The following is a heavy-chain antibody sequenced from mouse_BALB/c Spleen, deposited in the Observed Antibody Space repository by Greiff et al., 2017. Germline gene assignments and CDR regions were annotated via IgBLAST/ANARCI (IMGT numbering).Heavy chain of an antibody. CDR2: INPSNGRT. D-gene: IGHD1-1*01. J-gene: IGHJ3*01. Sequence: VQLQQPGAELVKPGASVKLSCKASGYTFTSYWMHWVKQRPGQGLEWIGEINPSNGRTNYNEKFKSKATLTVDKSSSTAYMQLSSLTSEDSAVYYCARSDYYGTPWFAYWGQGTLVTVSA. CDR3: ARSDYYGTPWFAY. V-gene: IGHV1S81*02. CDR1: GYTFTSYW.